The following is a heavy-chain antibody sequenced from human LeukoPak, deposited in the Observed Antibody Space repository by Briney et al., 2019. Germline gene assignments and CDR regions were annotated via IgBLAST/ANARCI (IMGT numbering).Heavy chain of an antibody. V-gene: IGHV3-23*01. Sequence: GGSLRLSCAAYGFTFNSHAMSWARQIPGKGPEWVSSVTADGTNTHFADSVKGRFTISRDNSKNTLYLHMNSLRVDDAAVYFCAYYDSSGYYYGRLRYWGQGTPVTVSS. D-gene: IGHD3-22*01. CDR1: GFTFNSHA. CDR3: AYYDSSGYYYGRLRY. CDR2: VTADGTNT. J-gene: IGHJ4*02.